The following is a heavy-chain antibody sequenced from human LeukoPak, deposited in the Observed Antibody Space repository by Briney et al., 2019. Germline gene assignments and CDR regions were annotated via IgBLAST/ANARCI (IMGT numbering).Heavy chain of an antibody. CDR3: ARETGTQNKGSDY. J-gene: IGHJ4*02. CDR1: GLTFSDHS. D-gene: IGHD1-7*01. V-gene: IGHV3-11*01. CDR2: ISRSGSVI. Sequence: PGGSLRLSCAASGLTFSDHSMTWIRQAPGEGLEWVSYISRSGSVIYYADSVKGRFTISRDNAKNSLYLQINSLRAKDTAVYYCARETGTQNKGSDYWGQGTLVTVSS.